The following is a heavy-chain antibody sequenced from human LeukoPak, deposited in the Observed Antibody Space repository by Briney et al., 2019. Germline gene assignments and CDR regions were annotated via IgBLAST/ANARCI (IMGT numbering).Heavy chain of an antibody. Sequence: NPSETLSLTCTVSGGSISSYYWSWIRQPPGKGLEWIGYIHYSGSTNYNPSLKSRVTISVDTSKNQFSLKLSPVTAADTAVYYCARSDGYGLVGIWGQGTMVTVSS. D-gene: IGHD3-10*01. CDR1: GGSISSYY. CDR3: ARSDGYGLVGI. CDR2: IHYSGST. V-gene: IGHV4-59*12. J-gene: IGHJ3*02.